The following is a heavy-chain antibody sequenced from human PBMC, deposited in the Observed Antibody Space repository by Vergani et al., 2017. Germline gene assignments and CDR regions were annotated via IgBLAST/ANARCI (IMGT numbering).Heavy chain of an antibody. J-gene: IGHJ4*02. CDR2: ISAYNGNT. Sequence: QVQLVQSGAEVKKPGASVKVSCKASGYTFTSYGISWVRQAPGQGLEWMGWISAYNGNTNYAQKLQGRVTMTTDTSTSTAYMELSSLRSEDTAVYYCARAYDSSGWYGPFDYWGQGTLVTVSS. D-gene: IGHD6-19*01. V-gene: IGHV1-18*01. CDR3: ARAYDSSGWYGPFDY. CDR1: GYTFTSYG.